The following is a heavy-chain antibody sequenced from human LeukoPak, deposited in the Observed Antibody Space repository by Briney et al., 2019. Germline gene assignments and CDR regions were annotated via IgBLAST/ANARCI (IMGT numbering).Heavy chain of an antibody. V-gene: IGHV3-7*01. CDR3: ARDRVLIGDTSMVFYYYMDV. D-gene: IGHD5-18*01. Sequence: QPGGSLRLSCTASGFSFSGYWMSWVRQAPGKGLEWVANIKQDGSETYFVDSVKGRFTISRDNAKNSLYLQMNSLRAEDTAVYYCARDRVLIGDTSMVFYYYMDVWGRGTTVTISS. CDR2: IKQDGSET. CDR1: GFSFSGYW. J-gene: IGHJ6*03.